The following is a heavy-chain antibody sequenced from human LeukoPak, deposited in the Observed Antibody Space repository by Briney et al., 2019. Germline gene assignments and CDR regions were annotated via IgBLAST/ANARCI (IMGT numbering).Heavy chain of an antibody. J-gene: IGHJ6*03. V-gene: IGHV4-59*12. CDR2: IYYSGST. CDR1: GGSLSSDY. D-gene: IGHD6-13*01. Sequence: SETLSLTCTVSGGSLSSDYWSWIRQPPGQGLEWIGYIYYSGSTNYHPSLKRRVTISVDTSKNPFSLKLSYVTPADTAVYYCPRVRGSSWNTGYYYHYMDVWGKGTTVTISS. CDR3: PRVRGSSWNTGYYYHYMDV.